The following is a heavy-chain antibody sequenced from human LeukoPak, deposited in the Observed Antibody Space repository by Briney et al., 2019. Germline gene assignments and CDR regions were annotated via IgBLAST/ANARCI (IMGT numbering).Heavy chain of an antibody. Sequence: PGGSLRLSCAASGFTVSSNYMSWVRQAPGKGLEWVSAITGSGGTTYYADSMKGRFTISRDNSKNTLYLQMNSLRAEDTAVYYCAKDRVGAILYFDYWGLGTLVTVSS. D-gene: IGHD1-26*01. CDR2: ITGSGGTT. V-gene: IGHV3-23*01. CDR3: AKDRVGAILYFDY. CDR1: GFTVSSNY. J-gene: IGHJ4*02.